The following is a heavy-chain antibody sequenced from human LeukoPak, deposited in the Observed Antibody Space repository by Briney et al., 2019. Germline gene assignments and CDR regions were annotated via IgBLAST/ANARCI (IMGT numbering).Heavy chain of an antibody. CDR3: AAGASYSSSPTFDY. D-gene: IGHD6-6*01. CDR2: IYPNGIT. V-gene: IGHV4-4*08. CDR1: GGSIFSYY. Sequence: SETLSLTCTVSGGSIFSYYWNWIRQPPGKGLEWIGYIYPNGITSYNPSLRSRGTISIATSKNQFSLRLRSVTAADTAVYYCAAGASYSSSPTFDYWGQGTLVTVSS. J-gene: IGHJ4*02.